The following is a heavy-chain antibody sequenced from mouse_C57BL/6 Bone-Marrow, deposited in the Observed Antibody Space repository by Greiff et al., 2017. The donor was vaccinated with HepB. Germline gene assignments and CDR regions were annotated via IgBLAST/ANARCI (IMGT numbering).Heavy chain of an antibody. V-gene: IGHV10-1*01. CDR3: VRPHDGYYWYFDV. CDR1: GFSFNTYA. CDR2: IRSKSNNYAT. J-gene: IGHJ1*03. D-gene: IGHD2-3*01. Sequence: EVHLVESGGGLVQPKGSLKLSCAASGFSFNTYAMNWVRQAPGKGLEWVARIRSKSNNYATYYADSVKDRFTISRDDSESMLYLQMNNLKTEDTAMYYCVRPHDGYYWYFDVWGTGTTVTVSS.